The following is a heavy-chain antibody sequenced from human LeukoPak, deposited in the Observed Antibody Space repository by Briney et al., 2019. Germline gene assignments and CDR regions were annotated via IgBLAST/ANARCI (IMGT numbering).Heavy chain of an antibody. J-gene: IGHJ5*02. CDR2: IYYSGST. V-gene: IGHV4-39*01. CDR1: GGSIISSSYY. D-gene: IGHD3-3*01. Sequence: SETLSLTCTVSGGSIISSSYYWGWIRQPQGKGLEWIGSIYYSGSTYYNPSLKSRVTISVDTSKSQFSLKLSSVTAADTAVYYCARHVTIFVVFTRFDPWGQGTLVTVSS. CDR3: ARHVTIFVVFTRFDP.